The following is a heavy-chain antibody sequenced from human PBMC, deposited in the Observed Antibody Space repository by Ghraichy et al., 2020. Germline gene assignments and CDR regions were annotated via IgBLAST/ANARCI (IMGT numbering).Heavy chain of an antibody. V-gene: IGHV3-48*03. D-gene: IGHD6-19*01. CDR1: GFTFSSYE. Sequence: GSLRLSCGASGFTFSSYEMNWVRQAPGKGLEWISYISGSGSAIYYADSVKGRFTISRDSAKNSLYLRMNSLRAEDTAVYYCATSGWYDPKYFQHWGQGTLVTVSS. CDR2: ISGSGSAI. J-gene: IGHJ1*01. CDR3: ATSGWYDPKYFQH.